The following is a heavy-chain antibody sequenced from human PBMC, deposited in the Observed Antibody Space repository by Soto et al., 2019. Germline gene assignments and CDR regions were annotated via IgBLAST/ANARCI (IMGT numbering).Heavy chain of an antibody. CDR2: ISYDGSNK. CDR3: AKEVSGVVVPAATHYYYYGMDV. J-gene: IGHJ6*02. D-gene: IGHD2-2*01. Sequence: AGGSLRLSCAASGFTFSSYGMHWVRQAPGKGLEWVAVISYDGSNKYYADSVKGRFTISRDNSKNTLYLQMNSLRAEDTAVYYCAKEVSGVVVPAATHYYYYGMDVWGQGTTVTVSS. CDR1: GFTFSSYG. V-gene: IGHV3-30*18.